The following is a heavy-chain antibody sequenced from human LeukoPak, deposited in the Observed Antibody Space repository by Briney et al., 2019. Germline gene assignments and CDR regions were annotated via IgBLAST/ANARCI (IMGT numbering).Heavy chain of an antibody. Sequence: ASVKVSCKASGYTFTSYYMHWVRRAPGQGLEWMGIINPTGGSTLFAQKFQGRVTMTRDTSTSTVYMELRSLRSDDTAVYYCARGGGYSSGYGYWGQGTLVTVSS. CDR2: INPTGGST. D-gene: IGHD6-19*01. CDR1: GYTFTSYY. V-gene: IGHV1-46*01. J-gene: IGHJ4*02. CDR3: ARGGGYSSGYGY.